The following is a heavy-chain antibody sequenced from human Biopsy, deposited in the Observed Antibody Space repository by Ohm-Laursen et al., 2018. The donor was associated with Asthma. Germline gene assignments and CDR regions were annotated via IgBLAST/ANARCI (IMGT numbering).Heavy chain of an antibody. CDR3: ASDFPKDYVRYNFQF. Sequence: ASVKVSCKISGYSLTDLSMHWVRRAPGQGLEWMGGHDHEEGGTVNARRFQGRVTMTEDTSTVTAYMELSSLSSDDTAVYYCASDFPKDYVRYNFQFWGQGTLVTVSS. D-gene: IGHD4-17*01. J-gene: IGHJ4*02. CDR2: HDHEEGGT. CDR1: GYSLTDLS. V-gene: IGHV1-24*01.